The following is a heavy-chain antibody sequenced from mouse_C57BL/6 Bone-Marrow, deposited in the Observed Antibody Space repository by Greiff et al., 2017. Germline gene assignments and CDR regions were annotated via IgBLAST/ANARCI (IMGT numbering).Heavy chain of an antibody. V-gene: IGHV1-54*01. CDR2: INPGSGGT. CDR3: ARYDYDPFAY. CDR1: GYAFTNYL. D-gene: IGHD2-4*01. Sequence: QVQLKESGAELVRPGTSVKVSCKASGYAFTNYLIEWVKQRPGQGLEWIGVINPGSGGTNYNEKFKGKATLTADKSSSTAYMQLSSLTSEDSAVYFCARYDYDPFAYWGQGTLVTVSA. J-gene: IGHJ3*01.